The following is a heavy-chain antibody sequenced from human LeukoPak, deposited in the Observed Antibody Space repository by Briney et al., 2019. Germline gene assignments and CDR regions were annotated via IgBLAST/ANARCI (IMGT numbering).Heavy chain of an antibody. Sequence: GESLKISCKGSGXSFTTYCIGWVRQMPGKGLEWMGIIYPGDSDTRYSPSFQGQVTVSVDKSISTAYLQWSSLKASDTAMYYCARLGPGGACYSGYWGQGTLVTVSS. CDR1: GXSFTTYC. D-gene: IGHD2-8*02. J-gene: IGHJ4*03. V-gene: IGHV5-51*01. CDR2: IYPGDSDT. CDR3: ARLGPGGACYSGY.